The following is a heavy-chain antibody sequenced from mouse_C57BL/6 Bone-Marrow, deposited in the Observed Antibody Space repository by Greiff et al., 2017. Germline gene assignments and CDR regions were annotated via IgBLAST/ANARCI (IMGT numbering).Heavy chain of an antibody. J-gene: IGHJ1*03. Sequence: VQLQQSGAELVMPGASVKLSCKASGYTFTSYWMHWVKQRPGQGLEWIGEIDPSDSYTNYNQKFKGKSTLTVDKSSSTAYMQLSSLTSEDSAVYYGARDDDYDEGWYFDVWGTGTTVTVSS. CDR2: IDPSDSYT. CDR3: ARDDDYDEGWYFDV. D-gene: IGHD2-4*01. CDR1: GYTFTSYW. V-gene: IGHV1-69*01.